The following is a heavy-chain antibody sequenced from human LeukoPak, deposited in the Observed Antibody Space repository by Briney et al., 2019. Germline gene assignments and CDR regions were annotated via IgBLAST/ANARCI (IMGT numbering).Heavy chain of an antibody. Sequence: ASVKVSCKASGGTFSSYAISWVRQAPGQGLEWMGWISAYNGNTNYAQKFQGRVTMTTDTSTSTANMELRSLRSDDTAVYYCVRVARRIIDYWGQGTLVTVSS. CDR1: GGTFSSYA. V-gene: IGHV1-18*01. J-gene: IGHJ4*02. CDR3: VRVARRIIDY. D-gene: IGHD2-15*01. CDR2: ISAYNGNT.